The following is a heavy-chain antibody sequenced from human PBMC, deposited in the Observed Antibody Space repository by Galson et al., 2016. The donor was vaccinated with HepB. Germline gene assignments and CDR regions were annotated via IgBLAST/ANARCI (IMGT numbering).Heavy chain of an antibody. J-gene: IGHJ3*02. D-gene: IGHD2-2*03. CDR2: ISGNEGNT. CDR1: GFSFSDYE. Sequence: SLRLSCAASGFSFSDYEMHWVRQAPGKGLEYVSAISGNEGNTWYAIYLKGRFTISRDNSRNTMSLQMGSLRAEDMAVYYCARMDSSRSYDIWGQGTMVTVSS. CDR3: ARMDSSRSYDI. V-gene: IGHV3-64*01.